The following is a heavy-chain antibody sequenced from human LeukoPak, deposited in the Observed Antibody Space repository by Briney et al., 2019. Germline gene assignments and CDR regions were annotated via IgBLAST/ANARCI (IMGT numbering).Heavy chain of an antibody. J-gene: IGHJ4*02. V-gene: IGHV1-18*01. CDR3: ARGTGRIAANFDY. Sequence: GASVKVSCKASGYTFTTYGISWVRQAPGQGLEWMGWISTYNGNPTYVQNLQGRVTMTTDTSTSTAYMELRSLRSDDTAVYYCARGTGRIAANFDYWGQGTLVTVSS. CDR1: GYTFTTYG. CDR2: ISTYNGNP. D-gene: IGHD6-13*01.